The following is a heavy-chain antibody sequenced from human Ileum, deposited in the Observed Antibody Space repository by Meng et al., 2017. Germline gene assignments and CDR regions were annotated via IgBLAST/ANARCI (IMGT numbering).Heavy chain of an antibody. J-gene: IGHJ4*02. CDR3: AREFYVDTAMVIDS. Sequence: QVQLQESGPGLVQPSQTLSLTCTVSGDSLTSVNTQWSWIRQSPGKGPEYIGYIYYDGNTYYNPSLKSRLIISIDTSRNEFSLRLNSATAADTAVYYCAREFYVDTAMVIDSWGQGTLVTVSS. CDR1: GDSLTSVNTQ. V-gene: IGHV4-30-4*01. D-gene: IGHD5-18*01. CDR2: IYYDGNT.